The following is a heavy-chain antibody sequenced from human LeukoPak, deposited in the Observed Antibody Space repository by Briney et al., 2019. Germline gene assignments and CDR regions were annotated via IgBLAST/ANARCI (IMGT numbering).Heavy chain of an antibody. V-gene: IGHV4-34*01. CDR3: ARRQSGGYNFDY. CDR1: GGSFSGYY. D-gene: IGHD5-24*01. CDR2: INHSGST. J-gene: IGHJ4*02. Sequence: PSETLSLTCAVYGGSFSGYYWSWIRQPPGKGLEWIGEINHSGSTNYNPSLKSRVTTSVDTSKNQFSLKLSSVTAADTAVYYCARRQSGGYNFDYWGQGTLVTVSS.